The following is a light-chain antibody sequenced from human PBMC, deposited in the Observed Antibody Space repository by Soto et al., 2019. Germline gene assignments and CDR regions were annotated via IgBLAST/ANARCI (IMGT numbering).Light chain of an antibody. Sequence: DIQVTQSPSTLSAAVGDRVIIACRASQTADKWVAWYQQKPGKAPNVLIYVASRLESGVPSRFSGSGSGTLFTLTISNLQPDDFATYYCQQYNDYPYTFGQGTKGEI. CDR2: VAS. CDR3: QQYNDYPYT. J-gene: IGKJ2*01. V-gene: IGKV1-5*01. CDR1: QTADKW.